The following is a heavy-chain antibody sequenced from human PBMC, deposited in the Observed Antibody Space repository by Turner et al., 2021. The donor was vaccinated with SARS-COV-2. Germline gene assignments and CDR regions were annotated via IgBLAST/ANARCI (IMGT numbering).Heavy chain of an antibody. Sequence: EVQLVESGGGLVQPGRSLRLSCAALGFTFDDYAMPWVLQAPVKGLEWVSGMTWNSGIIGYADSVNGRFTISRDNAKNSLYLQMNSLRAEDTALYYCAKDIGRDGQSSSWDYYYGMDVWGQGTTVTVSS. CDR1: GFTFDDYA. D-gene: IGHD6-6*01. J-gene: IGHJ6*02. V-gene: IGHV3-9*01. CDR3: AKDIGRDGQSSSWDYYYGMDV. CDR2: MTWNSGII.